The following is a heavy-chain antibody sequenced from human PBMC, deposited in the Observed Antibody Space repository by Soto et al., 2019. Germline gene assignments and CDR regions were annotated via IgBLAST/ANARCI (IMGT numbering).Heavy chain of an antibody. V-gene: IGHV1-2*02. CDR2: INPNSGGT. CDR1: GYTFTGHY. D-gene: IGHD2-2*01. Sequence: ASVKVSCKASGYTFTGHYMHWVRQAPGQGLEWMGWINPNSGGTNYAQKFQGRVTMTRDTSISTAYMELSRLRSDDTAVYYCAREGGYCSSTSCYGDGGNWFDPWGQGTLVTVSS. J-gene: IGHJ5*02. CDR3: AREGGYCSSTSCYGDGGNWFDP.